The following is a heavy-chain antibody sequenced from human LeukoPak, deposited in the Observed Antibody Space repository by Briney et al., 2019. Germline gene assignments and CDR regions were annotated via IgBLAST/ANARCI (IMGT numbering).Heavy chain of an antibody. Sequence: GGSLRLSCSASGFTFSTYSMNWVRQAPGKGLEWVSYITSSSNTIYYADSVKGRFTISRDNAKNSLYLQMNSLRAEDTAVYYCARDQGGSSSWYEVDYWGQGTLVTVSS. CDR1: GFTFSTYS. J-gene: IGHJ4*02. D-gene: IGHD6-13*01. V-gene: IGHV3-48*01. CDR3: ARDQGGSSSWYEVDY. CDR2: ITSSSNTI.